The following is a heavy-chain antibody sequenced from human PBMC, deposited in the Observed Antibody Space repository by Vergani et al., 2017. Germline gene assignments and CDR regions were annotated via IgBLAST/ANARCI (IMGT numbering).Heavy chain of an antibody. CDR1: GGSISSGSYY. J-gene: IGHJ6*02. V-gene: IGHV4-61*02. D-gene: IGHD1-14*01. CDR2: IYTSGST. CDR3: ARATALVYAYYGMDV. Sequence: QVQLQESGPGLVKPSQTLSLTCTVSGGSISSGSYYWSWIRQPAGKGLVWIGRIYTSGSTNYNPSLKSRVTISVDTSKNQFSLKLSSVTAADTAVYYCARATALVYAYYGMDVWGQGTTVTVSS.